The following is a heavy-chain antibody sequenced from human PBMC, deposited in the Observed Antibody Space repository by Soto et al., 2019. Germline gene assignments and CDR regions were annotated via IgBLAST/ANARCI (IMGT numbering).Heavy chain of an antibody. J-gene: IGHJ4*01. V-gene: IGHV1-3*01. Sequence: GXLVKASCRASGYTFSSYAMRLVRQAPGQRLECMGWINAGYGNTKSSQKFQDRVTISLDTSASTAYMELTSLRSEDTAVYYCARDTGDGTFDVWGHGTLVTVSS. CDR3: ARDTGDGTFDV. CDR2: INAGYGNT. CDR1: GYTFSSYA. D-gene: IGHD7-27*01.